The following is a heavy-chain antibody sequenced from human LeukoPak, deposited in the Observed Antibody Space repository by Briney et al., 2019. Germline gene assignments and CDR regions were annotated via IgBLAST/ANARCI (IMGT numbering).Heavy chain of an antibody. Sequence: SETLSLTCAVSGYSISSGYYWGWIRQPPGKGLEWIGSIYHSGSTYYNPSLKSRVTISVDTSKNQFSLKLSSVTAADTAVYYCARDLVVPAAISWFDPWGQGTLVTVSS. J-gene: IGHJ5*02. CDR3: ARDLVVPAAISWFDP. CDR2: IYHSGST. CDR1: GYSISSGYY. V-gene: IGHV4-38-2*02. D-gene: IGHD2-2*02.